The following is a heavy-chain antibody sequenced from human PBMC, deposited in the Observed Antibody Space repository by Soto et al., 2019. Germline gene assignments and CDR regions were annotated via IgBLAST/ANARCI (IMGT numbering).Heavy chain of an antibody. CDR2: ISGSGGST. CDR3: AKDRHSSCWYGIDYYYYFGMDV. D-gene: IGHD6-13*01. Sequence: GGSLRLSCAASGFTFSSYAMSWVRQAPGKGLEWVSAISGSGGSTYYADSVKGRFTISRDNSKNTLYLQMNSLRAEDTAVYYCAKDRHSSCWYGIDYYYYFGMDVWGQGTTVTVS. V-gene: IGHV3-23*01. J-gene: IGHJ6*02. CDR1: GFTFSSYA.